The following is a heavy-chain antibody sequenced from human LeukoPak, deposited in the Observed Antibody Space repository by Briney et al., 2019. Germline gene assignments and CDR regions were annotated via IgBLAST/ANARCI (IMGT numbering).Heavy chain of an antibody. J-gene: IGHJ4*02. CDR3: ARGKHSRHLGELSFRSNLYYFDY. D-gene: IGHD3-16*02. CDR1: GASITNAY. Sequence: PSETLSLTCTVSGASITNAYWSWIRQPPGKGLEWIGEINHSGSTNYNPSLKSRVTISVDTSKNQFSLKLSSVTAADTAVYYCARGKHSRHLGELSFRSNLYYFDYWGQGTLVTVSS. V-gene: IGHV4-34*01. CDR2: INHSGST.